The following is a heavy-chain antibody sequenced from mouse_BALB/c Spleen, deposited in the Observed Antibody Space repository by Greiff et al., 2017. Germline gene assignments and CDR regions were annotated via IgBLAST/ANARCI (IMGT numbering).Heavy chain of an antibody. CDR2: ISYSGST. CDR3: ARMEVYYAMDY. J-gene: IGHJ4*01. Sequence: EVKLQESGPGLVKPSQSLSLTCTVTGYSITSDYAWYWIRQVPGNKLEWMGYISYSGSTSYNPSLKSRISITRDTSKNQFFLQLNSVTTEDTATYYCARMEVYYAMDYWGQGTSVTVSS. CDR1: GYSITSDYA. V-gene: IGHV3-2*02.